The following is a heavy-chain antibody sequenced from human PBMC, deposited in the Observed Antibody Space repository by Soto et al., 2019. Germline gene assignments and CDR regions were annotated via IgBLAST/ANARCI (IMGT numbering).Heavy chain of an antibody. D-gene: IGHD5-12*01. J-gene: IGHJ5*02. CDR1: GGFISSYY. V-gene: IGHV4-59*01. Sequence: QVQLQESDPGLVKSSETLSLTCTVSGGFISSYYWSWIRQPPGKGLEWIGYIYYSGSTNYNPSLKSRVNISVDTSKNQFSLKLTSVTAADTAVYYCARGPTDSGYDTNWFDLWGQGTLVTVSS. CDR2: IYYSGST. CDR3: ARGPTDSGYDTNWFDL.